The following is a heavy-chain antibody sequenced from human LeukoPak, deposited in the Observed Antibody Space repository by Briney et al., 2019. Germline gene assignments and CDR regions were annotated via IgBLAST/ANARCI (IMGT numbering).Heavy chain of an antibody. CDR1: GFTFSSYS. J-gene: IGHJ4*01. V-gene: IGHV3-30*03. CDR2: ISYDGSNK. CDR3: ARDSGFSGTQRGEY. Sequence: PGGSLRLSCVASGFTFSSYSMNWVRQAPGKGLEWVAVISYDGSNKYYTDSVKGRFTISRDNSKNTLYLQMNSLRSEDTAVYFCARDSGFSGTQRGEYWGHGTLVTVSS. D-gene: IGHD3/OR15-3a*01.